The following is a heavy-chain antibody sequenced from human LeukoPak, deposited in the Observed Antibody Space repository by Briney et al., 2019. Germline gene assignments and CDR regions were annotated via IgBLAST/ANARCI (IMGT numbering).Heavy chain of an antibody. V-gene: IGHV3-7*01. Sequence: GGSLRLSCAASGFTFSSYWMSWVRQAPGKGLEWVANIKQDGSEKYYVDSVKGRFTISRDNAKNSLYLQMNSLRAEDTAVYYCAKGSVAGINWFDPWGQGTLVTVSS. CDR1: GFTFSSYW. CDR3: AKGSVAGINWFDP. CDR2: IKQDGSEK. D-gene: IGHD6-19*01. J-gene: IGHJ5*02.